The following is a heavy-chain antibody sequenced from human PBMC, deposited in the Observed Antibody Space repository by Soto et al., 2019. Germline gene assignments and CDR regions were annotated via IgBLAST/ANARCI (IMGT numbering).Heavy chain of an antibody. J-gene: IGHJ3*02. V-gene: IGHV5-51*01. CDR3: ARRHYYDSSGYARAGGACDI. Sequence: PGESLKISCKGSGYSFTSYWIGWVRQMPGKGLEWMGIIYPGDSDTRYSPSFQGQVTISADKSISTAYLQWSSLRASDTAMYYCARRHYYDSSGYARAGGACDIWGQGTMVTVSS. CDR2: IYPGDSDT. CDR1: GYSFTSYW. D-gene: IGHD3-22*01.